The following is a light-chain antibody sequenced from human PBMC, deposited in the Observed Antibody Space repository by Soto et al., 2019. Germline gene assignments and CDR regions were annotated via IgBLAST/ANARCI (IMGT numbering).Light chain of an antibody. Sequence: DIQMTQSPSTLCASVGDRVTITCRASQNISNWLAWYQQRPGRAPNLLIHDASTLESGVPSRFSGSGSVTEFTPTISSLQPDDFATYYCQQYYTLYTFGQGTKLEIK. J-gene: IGKJ2*01. V-gene: IGKV1-5*01. CDR2: DAS. CDR1: QNISNW. CDR3: QQYYTLYT.